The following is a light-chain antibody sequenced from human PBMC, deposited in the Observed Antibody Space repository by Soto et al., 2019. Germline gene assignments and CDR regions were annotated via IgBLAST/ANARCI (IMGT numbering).Light chain of an antibody. CDR1: NSNIGSNT. J-gene: IGLJ2*01. CDR3: AAWDDSLNGVV. V-gene: IGLV1-44*01. Sequence: QSVLTQPPSASGTPGQRVTISCSGSNSNIGSNTVSWYQQLPGTAPKLLIYSNNQRPSGVPDRFSGSKSGTSASLAISGLQSEDEADDYCAAWDDSLNGVVFGGGTKLTVL. CDR2: SNN.